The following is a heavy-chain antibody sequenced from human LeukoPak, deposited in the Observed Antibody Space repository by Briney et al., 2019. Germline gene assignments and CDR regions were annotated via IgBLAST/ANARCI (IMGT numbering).Heavy chain of an antibody. Sequence: SETLSLTCTLSGGSFSSYYWSWIRQPPGKGLEWIGYIYYSGSTNYNPSLKSRVTISVDTSKNQFSLKLSSVTAADTAVYYCARFDILTGYSDAFDIWGQGTMVTVSS. V-gene: IGHV4-59*12. CDR1: GGSFSSYY. CDR2: IYYSGST. CDR3: ARFDILTGYSDAFDI. D-gene: IGHD3-9*01. J-gene: IGHJ3*02.